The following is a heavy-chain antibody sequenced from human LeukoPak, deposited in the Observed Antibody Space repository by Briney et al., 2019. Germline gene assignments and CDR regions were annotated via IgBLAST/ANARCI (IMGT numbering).Heavy chain of an antibody. CDR3: ARRGSSGRSFDY. D-gene: IGHD6-25*01. CDR1: GGSVSSSSYY. J-gene: IGHJ4*02. Sequence: SETLSLTCTVSGGSVSSSSYYWGWIRQPPGKGLEWVGCIYNSGSTYYDPSLKSRVTISVDTSKNQVSLKVNSVTAADTAVYYCARRGSSGRSFDYWGQGTLVIVSS. V-gene: IGHV4-39*01. CDR2: IYNSGST.